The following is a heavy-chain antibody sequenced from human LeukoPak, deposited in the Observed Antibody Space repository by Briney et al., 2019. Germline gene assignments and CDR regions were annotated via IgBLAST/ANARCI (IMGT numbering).Heavy chain of an antibody. D-gene: IGHD6-13*01. CDR3: AREIYTRSWYDGFDI. V-gene: IGHV1-2*02. J-gene: IGHJ3*02. CDR1: GYTFTDYY. CDR2: FNPNSGGR. Sequence: GASVKLSCKAAGYTFTDYYIHWVRQSPGQGLEWRGGFNPNSGGRDYAEILQDRVTMTRYTTLTTDYMDLSSLRSADTAIYYWAREIYTRSWYDGFDIWAQGTMVTVSS.